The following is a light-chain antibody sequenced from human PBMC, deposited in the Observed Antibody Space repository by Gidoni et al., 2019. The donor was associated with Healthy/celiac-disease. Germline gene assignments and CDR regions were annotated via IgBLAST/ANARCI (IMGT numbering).Light chain of an antibody. J-gene: IGKJ4*01. CDR3: HQRSNWPLT. V-gene: IGKV3-11*01. CDR2: NAS. CDR1: QSVSSY. Sequence: EIVLTQSPDTLSLSPMERATLSCRASQSVSSYVAWYQQKPGQAPRLLIYNASNRATGLPARFSGSGSGTEFTLTISSLVPEDFAVYYCHQRSNWPLTFGGGTKVEIK.